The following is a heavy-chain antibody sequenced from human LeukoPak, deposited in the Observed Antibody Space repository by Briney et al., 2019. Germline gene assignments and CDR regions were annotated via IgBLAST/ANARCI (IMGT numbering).Heavy chain of an antibody. CDR3: ARLYYDFWSGYLGFDY. D-gene: IGHD3-3*01. J-gene: IGHJ4*02. CDR1: GYTFTSYD. CDR2: MNPNSGNT. Sequence: GASVKVSCKASGYTFTSYDINWVRQATGQGLEWMGWMNPNSGNTGYAQKVQGRVTITRNTSISTAYMELSSLRSEDTAVYYCARLYYDFWSGYLGFDYWGQGTLVTVSS. V-gene: IGHV1-8*03.